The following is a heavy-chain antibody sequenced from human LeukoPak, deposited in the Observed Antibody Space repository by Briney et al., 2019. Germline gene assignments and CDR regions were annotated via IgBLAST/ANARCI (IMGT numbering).Heavy chain of an antibody. Sequence: SETLSLTCTVSGGSISSYYWSWIRQPAGKGLEWIGRIYTSGSTNYNPSLKSRVTISVDTSKNQFSLKLSPVTAADTAVYYCARGSITIFGVVISAHMRWFDPWGQGTLVTVSS. CDR3: ARGSITIFGVVISAHMRWFDP. D-gene: IGHD3-3*01. CDR1: GGSISSYY. CDR2: IYTSGST. J-gene: IGHJ5*02. V-gene: IGHV4-4*07.